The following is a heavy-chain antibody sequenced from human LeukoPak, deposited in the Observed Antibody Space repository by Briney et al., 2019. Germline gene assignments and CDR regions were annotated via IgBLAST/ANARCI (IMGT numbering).Heavy chain of an antibody. CDR2: IYPGDSDT. CDR1: GYIFTNYW. Sequence: GESLKISCKGSGYIFTNYWIGWVRQMPGKGLEWMGIIYPGDSDTRYSPSFQGQVTISADKPISTAYLQWSSLKASDTAMYYCARQENYYYSSTYLDYWGQGTLVTVSS. D-gene: IGHD3-22*01. J-gene: IGHJ4*02. CDR3: ARQENYYYSSTYLDY. V-gene: IGHV5-51*01.